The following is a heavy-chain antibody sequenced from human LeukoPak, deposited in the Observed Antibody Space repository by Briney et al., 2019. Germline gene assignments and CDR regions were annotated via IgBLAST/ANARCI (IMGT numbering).Heavy chain of an antibody. D-gene: IGHD6-13*01. J-gene: IGHJ4*02. Sequence: GASVKVSCKASVYTFTSYYINWVRQATGQGLEGMGWMNPNSGNTGYAQKFQGRITMTRNTSISTAYMELSSLTSEDTAVYYCARIAAAGNRRLNYWGQGTLVTVSS. CDR2: MNPNSGNT. CDR1: VYTFTSYY. CDR3: ARIAAAGNRRLNY. V-gene: IGHV1-8*01.